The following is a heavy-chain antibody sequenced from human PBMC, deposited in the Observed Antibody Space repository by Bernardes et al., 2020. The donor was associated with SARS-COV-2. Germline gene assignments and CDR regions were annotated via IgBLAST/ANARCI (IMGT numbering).Heavy chain of an antibody. CDR2: IYYSGST. CDR3: ARQRADYDFWSGYYRRGNWFDP. CDR1: GGAISSYY. D-gene: IGHD3-3*01. V-gene: IGHV4-59*08. J-gene: IGHJ5*02. Sequence: SETLSLTCTFSGGAISSYYWSWIRQPPGKGLEWIGYIYYSGSTNYNPSLKSRVTISVDTSKNQFSLKLSSVTAADTAVYYCARQRADYDFWSGYYRRGNWFDPWGQGTLVTVSS.